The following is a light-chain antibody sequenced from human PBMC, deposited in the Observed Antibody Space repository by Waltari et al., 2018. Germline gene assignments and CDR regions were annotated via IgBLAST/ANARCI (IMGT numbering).Light chain of an antibody. CDR3: QQYFNRPPWT. CDR2: GSS. Sequence: EIVMTQSPATLSVSPGESATLSCRASQYINTNLAWYQQKPGQAPRLLIYGSSTRATGIPARFSGSGSGTEFTLTISSLQSEDFVVYYCQQYFNRPPWTFGQGTKVEIK. CDR1: QYINTN. J-gene: IGKJ1*01. V-gene: IGKV3-15*01.